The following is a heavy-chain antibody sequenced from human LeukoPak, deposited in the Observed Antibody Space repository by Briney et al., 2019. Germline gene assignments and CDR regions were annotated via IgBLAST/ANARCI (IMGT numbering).Heavy chain of an antibody. Sequence: ASVKVSCKASGGTFSSNAISWVRQAPGRGLEWMGGIIPIFGIANYAQKFQDRVTITADKSTSTAYMELSSLRSEDTAVYYCARQGPTYYDSSGYYYAEDYYMDVWGKGTTVTVSS. CDR1: GGTFSSNA. CDR2: IIPIFGIA. V-gene: IGHV1-69*10. CDR3: ARQGPTYYDSSGYYYAEDYYMDV. J-gene: IGHJ6*03. D-gene: IGHD3-22*01.